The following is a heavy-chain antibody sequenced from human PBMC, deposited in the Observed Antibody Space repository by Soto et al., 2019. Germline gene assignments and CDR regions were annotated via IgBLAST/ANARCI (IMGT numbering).Heavy chain of an antibody. V-gene: IGHV1-3*01. Sequence: QVQLVQSGAEVKKPGASVKVSCKASGYTFTTYGIHWVRQAPGQRREWMGWINAGSGKTRYSQNFQGRVTITGDTSASTDYMELGSLMSEDTAFYSCARNNPTSGWIFCDYWGQGTLVTVSS. J-gene: IGHJ4*02. CDR3: ARNNPTSGWIFCDY. CDR2: INAGSGKT. D-gene: IGHD6-19*01. CDR1: GYTFTTYG.